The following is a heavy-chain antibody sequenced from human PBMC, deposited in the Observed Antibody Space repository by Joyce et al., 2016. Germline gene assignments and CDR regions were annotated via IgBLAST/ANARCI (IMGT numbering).Heavy chain of an antibody. J-gene: IGHJ5*02. CDR3: ARAQAGYCSGGSCYPDNWFDP. CDR2: INPSGGST. CDR1: GYTFTNHY. V-gene: IGHV1-46*01. D-gene: IGHD2-15*01. Sequence: QVQLVQSGAEVKKPGASVKVSCKASGYTFTNHYMHWVRQAPGQGLEWMGIINPSGGSTSYAQKFQGRVTMTRDTSTSTVYMELSSLRSEDTAVYYRARAQAGYCSGGSCYPDNWFDPWGQGTLVTVSS.